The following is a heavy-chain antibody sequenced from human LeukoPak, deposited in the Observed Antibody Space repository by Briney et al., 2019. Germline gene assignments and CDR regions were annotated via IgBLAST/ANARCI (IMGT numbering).Heavy chain of an antibody. Sequence: GGSLRLSCAASGFTFSSYDMHWVRQAPGKGLEWVSYISSSSSTIYYADSVKGRFTISRDNAKNSLYLQMNSLRDEDTAVYYCARNWDYYDSSGPNWFDPWGQGTLVTVSS. CDR3: ARNWDYYDSSGPNWFDP. J-gene: IGHJ5*02. CDR1: GFTFSSYD. D-gene: IGHD3-22*01. V-gene: IGHV3-48*02. CDR2: ISSSSSTI.